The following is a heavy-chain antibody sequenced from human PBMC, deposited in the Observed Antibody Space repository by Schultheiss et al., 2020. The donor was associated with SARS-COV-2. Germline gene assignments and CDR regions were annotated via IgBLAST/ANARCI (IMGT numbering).Heavy chain of an antibody. J-gene: IGHJ3*02. CDR2: INHSGST. CDR3: ARAAGELYAFDI. Sequence: GSLRLSCTVSGGSISSYYWSWIRQPPGKGLEWIGEINHSGSTNYNPSLKSRVTISVDTSKNQFSLKLSSVTAADTAVYYCARAAGELYAFDIWGQGTMVTVSS. CDR1: GGSISSYY. V-gene: IGHV4-59*12. D-gene: IGHD3-10*01.